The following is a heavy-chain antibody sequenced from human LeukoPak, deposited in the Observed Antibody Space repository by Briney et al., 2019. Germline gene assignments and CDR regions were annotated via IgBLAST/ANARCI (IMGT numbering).Heavy chain of an antibody. CDR1: GGSISGGSYY. V-gene: IGHV4-61*02. J-gene: IGHJ3*02. Sequence: SETLSLTCTVSGGSISGGSYYWSWIRQPAGKGLEWIGRIYTSGSTNYNPSLKSRVTISVDTSKNQFSLKLSSVTAADTAVYYCARVLRYFDWFPDAFDIWGQGTMVTVSS. CDR2: IYTSGST. D-gene: IGHD3-9*01. CDR3: ARVLRYFDWFPDAFDI.